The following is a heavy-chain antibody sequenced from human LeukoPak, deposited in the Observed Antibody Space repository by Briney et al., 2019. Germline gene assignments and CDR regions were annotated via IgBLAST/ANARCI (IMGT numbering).Heavy chain of an antibody. V-gene: IGHV4-4*07. Sequence: SETLALTCTDADDSLGGYYRSWIVQPAGKRLDWIGRIYTSGSTTYSPALKSGVAISVDKSKNQFSLKVSSVTAADTAVYYCARGDNWNDRYWFDYWGQGTLVTVSS. D-gene: IGHD1-1*01. J-gene: IGHJ4*02. CDR2: IYTSGST. CDR3: ARGDNWNDRYWFDY. CDR1: DDSLGGYY.